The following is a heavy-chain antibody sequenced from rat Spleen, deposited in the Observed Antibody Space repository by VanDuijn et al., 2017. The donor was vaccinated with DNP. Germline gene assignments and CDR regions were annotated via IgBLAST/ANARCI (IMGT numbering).Heavy chain of an antibody. CDR2: ITSSGGST. CDR1: GFTFNNYW. CDR3: ASWAPIAPISTSNY. Sequence: EVQLVESGGGLVQPGRSLKLSCVASGFTFNNYWMTWIRQVPGKGLEWVASITSSGGSTYYPDSVRGRFTISRDNAENTVYLQMSSLRSEDTATYYCASWAPIAPISTSNYWGQGVMVTVSS. J-gene: IGHJ2*01. D-gene: IGHD1-2*01. V-gene: IGHV5-31*01.